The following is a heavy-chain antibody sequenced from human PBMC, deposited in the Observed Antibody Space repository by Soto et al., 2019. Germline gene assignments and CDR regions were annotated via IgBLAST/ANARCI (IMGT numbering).Heavy chain of an antibody. D-gene: IGHD3-9*01. Sequence: QVQLQESGPGLVKPSETLSLTCTVSGGSISTYYWSWIRQPPGKGLEWIWHIYYSGSTNYNPSLKSRVTIAVYTSKNQFSLKLNSVTAADTAVYYCARARLSYDILTGYYYYGMDVWGQGTTVTVSS. CDR3: ARARLSYDILTGYYYYGMDV. J-gene: IGHJ6*02. V-gene: IGHV4-59*01. CDR1: GGSISTYY. CDR2: IYYSGST.